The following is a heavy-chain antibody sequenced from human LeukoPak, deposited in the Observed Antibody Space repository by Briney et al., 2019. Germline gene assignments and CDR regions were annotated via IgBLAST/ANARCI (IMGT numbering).Heavy chain of an antibody. CDR1: GGSSSGYY. V-gene: IGHV3-23*01. Sequence: ETLSLTCAVYGGSSSGYYWSWVRQAPGKGLEWVSAISGSGGSTYYADSVKGRFTISRDNSKNTLYLQMNSLRAEDTAVYYCAKDSETYGSGAFDYWGQGTLVTVSS. J-gene: IGHJ4*02. D-gene: IGHD3-10*01. CDR3: AKDSETYGSGAFDY. CDR2: ISGSGGST.